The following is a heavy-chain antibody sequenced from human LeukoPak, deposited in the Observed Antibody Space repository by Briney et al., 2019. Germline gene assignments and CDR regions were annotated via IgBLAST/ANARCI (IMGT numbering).Heavy chain of an antibody. D-gene: IGHD2-15*01. CDR2: MNPNSGNT. CDR3: ARGPPPYCSGDSCYSFLYFHH. Sequence: GASVTVTRKASGSTFTSYDINWVRQATGQGLEWVGWMNPNSGNTGNAQTFQGRVTITRDTDISKASLELKTQRPSAKDVYYCARGPPPYCSGDSCYSFLYFHHWGQGTLITVSS. CDR1: GSTFTSYD. J-gene: IGHJ1*01. V-gene: IGHV1-8*01.